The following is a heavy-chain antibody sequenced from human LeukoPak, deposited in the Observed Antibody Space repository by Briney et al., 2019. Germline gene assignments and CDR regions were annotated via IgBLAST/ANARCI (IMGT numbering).Heavy chain of an antibody. J-gene: IGHJ4*02. D-gene: IGHD6-6*01. CDR1: GFTFSSCG. Sequence: PGGTLRLSCAASGFTFSSCGMSWVRQAPGKGLEWVSGISVSGDSTYYADSVKGRFTISRDNAKNSLYLQMNSLRAEDTAVYYCARSSIAARLDYWGQGTLVTVSS. V-gene: IGHV3-23*01. CDR2: ISVSGDST. CDR3: ARSSIAARLDY.